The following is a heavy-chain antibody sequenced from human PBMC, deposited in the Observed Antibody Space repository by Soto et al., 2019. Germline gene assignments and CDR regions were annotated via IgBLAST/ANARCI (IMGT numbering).Heavy chain of an antibody. Sequence: SETLSLTCTVSGGSISSGGYYWSWIRQHPGKGLEWIGYIYYSGSTYYNPSLKSRVTISVDTSKNQFSLKLSSVTAADTAVYYCERDRGGYNFDYWGQGTLVTVSS. J-gene: IGHJ4*02. CDR2: IYYSGST. CDR3: ERDRGGYNFDY. V-gene: IGHV4-31*03. CDR1: GGSISSGGYY. D-gene: IGHD5-12*01.